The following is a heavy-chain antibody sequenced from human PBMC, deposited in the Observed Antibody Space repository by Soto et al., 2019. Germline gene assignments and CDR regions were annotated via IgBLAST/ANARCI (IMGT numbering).Heavy chain of an antibody. V-gene: IGHV3-13*01. Sequence: LRLSCAASGFTFSGYDMHWVRQATGKGLEWVSAIGTAGDTYYPGSVKGRFTISRENAKNSLYLQMNSLRAGETAVYYCARGIRSMVRGLLAPNWFDPRGQGTLVTVSS. CDR1: GFTFSGYD. CDR2: IGTAGDT. D-gene: IGHD3-10*01. CDR3: ARGIRSMVRGLLAPNWFDP. J-gene: IGHJ5*02.